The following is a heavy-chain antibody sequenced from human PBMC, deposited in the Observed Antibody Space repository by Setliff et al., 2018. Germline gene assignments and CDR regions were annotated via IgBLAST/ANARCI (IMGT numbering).Heavy chain of an antibody. CDR2: IYYSGST. Sequence: SETLSLTCTVSGDSINSYPYYWGWIRQPPGKGLEFIGYIYYSGSTNYNPSLKSRVTISVDTSKNQFSLKLSSVTAADTAVYYCARPHDYGDYSLYVWGKGTTVTVSS. V-gene: IGHV4-61*05. CDR1: GDSINSYPYY. CDR3: ARPHDYGDYSLYV. D-gene: IGHD4-17*01. J-gene: IGHJ6*04.